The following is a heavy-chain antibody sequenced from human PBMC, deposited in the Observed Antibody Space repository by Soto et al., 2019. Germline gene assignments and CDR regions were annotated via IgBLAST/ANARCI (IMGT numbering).Heavy chain of an antibody. CDR2: INPNSGGT. CDR1: GYTFTGYY. CDR3: ARTYYDFWSCYPGAFDI. D-gene: IGHD3-3*01. J-gene: IGHJ3*02. Sequence: QVQLVQSGAEVKKPGASVKVSCKASGYTFTGYYMHWVRQAPGQGLEWMGWINPNSGGTNYAQKFQGWVTMTRDTSISTAYMELSRLRSDDTAVYYCARTYYDFWSCYPGAFDIWGQGTMVTVSS. V-gene: IGHV1-2*04.